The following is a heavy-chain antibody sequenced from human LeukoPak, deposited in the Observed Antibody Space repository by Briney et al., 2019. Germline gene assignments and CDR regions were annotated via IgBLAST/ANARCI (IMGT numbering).Heavy chain of an antibody. CDR2: ISYDGSNK. V-gene: IGHV3-30-3*01. D-gene: IGHD2-2*01. J-gene: IGHJ4*02. Sequence: GGSLRLSCAASGFTFSSYAMHWVRQAPGKGLEWVAVISYDGSNKYYADSVKGRFTISRDNSKNTLYLQMNSLRAEDTAVYYCARGDCSSTSCPPGIWGQGTLVTVSS. CDR3: ARGDCSSTSCPPGI. CDR1: GFTFSSYA.